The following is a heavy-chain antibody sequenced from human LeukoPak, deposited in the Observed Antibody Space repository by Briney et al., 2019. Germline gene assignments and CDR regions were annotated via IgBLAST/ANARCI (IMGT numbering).Heavy chain of an antibody. J-gene: IGHJ6*03. CDR3: ARSIVVVPAAYDYYYYMDV. CDR2: IKQEGREQ. Sequence: GGSLRLSCAASGFTFSSHWMSWVRQAPGKGLEWVANIKQEGREQHHVDSVKGRFTISRDNAKNSLYLQMNSLRAEDTAVYYCARSIVVVPAAYDYYYYMDVWGKGTTVTVSS. V-gene: IGHV3-7*01. D-gene: IGHD2-2*01. CDR1: GFTFSSHW.